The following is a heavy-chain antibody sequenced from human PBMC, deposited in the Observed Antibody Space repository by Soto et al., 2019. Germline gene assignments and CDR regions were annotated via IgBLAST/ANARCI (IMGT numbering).Heavy chain of an antibody. D-gene: IGHD3-3*01. Sequence: EVQLVESGGGLVQPGGSLRLSCAASGFTVSSNYMSWVRQAPGKGLEWVSVIYSGGSTYYADSVKGRFTISRDNSKNKLYLQMNSLRAEDTAVYYCAREWDDFWSGNNPYYYYYMDVWGKGPTVTVSS. CDR2: IYSGGST. CDR1: GFTVSSNY. CDR3: AREWDDFWSGNNPYYYYYMDV. V-gene: IGHV3-66*01. J-gene: IGHJ6*03.